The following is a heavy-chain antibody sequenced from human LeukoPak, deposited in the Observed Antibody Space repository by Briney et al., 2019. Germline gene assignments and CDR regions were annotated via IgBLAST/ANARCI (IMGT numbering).Heavy chain of an antibody. D-gene: IGHD3-10*01. Sequence: GGSLRLSCAVSGFTFSSSAMTWVRHAPGKGLEWVSGISGSGDYTYYADSVKGRFTISRDNSKNTLYLQMNSLRAEDTAVYYCVNGEYYFDYWGQGTLVTVSS. CDR1: GFTFSSSA. V-gene: IGHV3-23*01. CDR2: ISGSGDYT. J-gene: IGHJ4*02. CDR3: VNGEYYFDY.